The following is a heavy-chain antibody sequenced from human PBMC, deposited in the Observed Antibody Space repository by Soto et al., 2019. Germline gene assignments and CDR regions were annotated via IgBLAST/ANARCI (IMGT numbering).Heavy chain of an antibody. V-gene: IGHV4-31*03. Sequence: QVQLQESGPGLVKPSQTLSLTCTVSGGSISSGGYYWSWIRQHPGKGLEWIGYIYYSGSTYYNPCLKSRVTISVDTSKNQCSLKLSSVTAADTAVYYCASGREERGYSYGLYFDYWGQGTLVTVSS. D-gene: IGHD5-18*01. CDR1: GGSISSGGYY. CDR3: ASGREERGYSYGLYFDY. CDR2: IYYSGST. J-gene: IGHJ4*02.